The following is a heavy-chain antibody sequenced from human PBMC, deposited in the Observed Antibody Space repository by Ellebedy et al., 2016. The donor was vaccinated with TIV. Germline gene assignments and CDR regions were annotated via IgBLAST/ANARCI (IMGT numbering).Heavy chain of an antibody. J-gene: IGHJ5*02. CDR3: ARNYYGSGSYHWFDP. V-gene: IGHV1-46*01. CDR2: INPSGGST. Sequence: AASVKVSCKASGYTFTSYYMHWVRQAPGQGLEWMGIINPSGGSTSYAQKFQGRVTMTRDTSTSTVYMELSSLRSEDTAVYYCARNYYGSGSYHWFDPWGQGTLVTVSS. D-gene: IGHD3-10*01. CDR1: GYTFTSYY.